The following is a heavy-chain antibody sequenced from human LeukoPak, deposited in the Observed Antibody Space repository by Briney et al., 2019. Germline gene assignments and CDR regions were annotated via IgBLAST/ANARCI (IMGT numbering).Heavy chain of an antibody. CDR3: VEGGAPSYYDGSGDAYFDY. V-gene: IGHV3-23*01. D-gene: IGHD3-22*01. Sequence: GGSLRLSCAASGFTFSSYAMSWVRQAPGKGLEWVSVISGSGGRTSYADSVKGRFTVSRDNSKNTLYLQMDSLRAEDTAVYFCVEGGAPSYYDGSGDAYFDYWGQGTLVTVSS. J-gene: IGHJ4*02. CDR2: ISGSGGRT. CDR1: GFTFSSYA.